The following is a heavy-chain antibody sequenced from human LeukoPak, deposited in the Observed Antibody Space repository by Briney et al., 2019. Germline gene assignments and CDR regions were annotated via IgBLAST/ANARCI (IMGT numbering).Heavy chain of an antibody. D-gene: IGHD4-11*01. CDR2: IHYSGST. CDR3: ARRAINSVMFDY. CDR1: GESISTYY. Sequence: PPETLSLTCTASGESISTYYWSWIRQPPGKGLEWIGYIHYSGSTNYNPSHRSRVTISVDTSKNQFSLKLSSATAADTAVYFCARRAINSVMFDYWGQGTLVTVS. V-gene: IGHV4-59*08. J-gene: IGHJ4*02.